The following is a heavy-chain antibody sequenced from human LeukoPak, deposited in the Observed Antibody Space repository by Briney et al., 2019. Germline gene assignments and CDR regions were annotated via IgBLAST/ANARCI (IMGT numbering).Heavy chain of an antibody. CDR1: GFTFSDYY. CDR2: ISSSGSTI. J-gene: IGHJ5*02. V-gene: IGHV3-11*01. CDR3: ARDTYGDYENWFDP. D-gene: IGHD4-17*01. Sequence: GGSLRLSCAASGFTFSDYYMSWIRQAPGKGLEWVSYISSSGSTIYYADSVKGRYTISRDNAKNSLYLQMNSLRAEDTAVYYCARDTYGDYENWFDPWGQGTLVTVSS.